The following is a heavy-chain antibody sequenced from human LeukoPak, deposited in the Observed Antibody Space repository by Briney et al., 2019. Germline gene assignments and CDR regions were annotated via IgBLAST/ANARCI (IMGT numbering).Heavy chain of an antibody. CDR3: ETVDSGSRDYFDY. J-gene: IGHJ4*02. CDR2: IYYSGST. CDR1: GGSISSSIYY. Sequence: PSETLSLTCSVSGGSISSSIYYWGWIRQPPGKGLEWIGSIYYSGSTYYNPSLKSRVTISVDTSKNQFSLKLRSVTAADTAVYYCETVDSGSRDYFDYWGQGTLVTVSS. D-gene: IGHD1-26*01. V-gene: IGHV4-39*01.